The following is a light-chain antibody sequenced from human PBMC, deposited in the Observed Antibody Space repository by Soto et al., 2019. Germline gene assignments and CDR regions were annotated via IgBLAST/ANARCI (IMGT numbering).Light chain of an antibody. V-gene: IGKV3-11*01. Sequence: EDVLTQSPGTLSLSTGERATLSCRASRTVDGNYLAWYHQKPGQAPRLLIHSASTRATGIPARFSGSGSGTDFTLTINSLESEDSGIYYCQQRYNWLTFGGGTKVDIK. J-gene: IGKJ4*01. CDR3: QQRYNWLT. CDR2: SAS. CDR1: RTVDGNY.